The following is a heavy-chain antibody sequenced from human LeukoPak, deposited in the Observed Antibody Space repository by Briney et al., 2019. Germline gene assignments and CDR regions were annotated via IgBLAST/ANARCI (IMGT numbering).Heavy chain of an antibody. D-gene: IGHD1-26*01. V-gene: IGHV3-9*01. J-gene: IGHJ4*02. CDR3: VKGVGVNKGYYFDH. CDR2: ISWNRRSI. CDR1: GLTFEDYA. Sequence: GGSLRLSCAASGLTFEDYAMHWVRQAPGKGLETVSTISWNRRSIEYADSVKGRFTISRNNAKNSLYLQMNSLTVEDRALYYCVKGVGVNKGYYFDHWGQGSLVTVSS.